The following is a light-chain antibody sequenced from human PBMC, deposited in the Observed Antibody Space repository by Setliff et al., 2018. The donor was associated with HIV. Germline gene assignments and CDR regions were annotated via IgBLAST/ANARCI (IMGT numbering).Light chain of an antibody. CDR3: QVWDTGSDPPCV. CDR1: NIGSKS. V-gene: IGLV3-21*04. CDR2: YDN. J-gene: IGLJ1*01. Sequence: SYELTQPPSVSVAPGKTARITCGGANIGSKSVHWYQQKPGQAPVVVIYYDNDRPSGIPERFSGSISGNTATLTISRVEAGDEADYFCQVWDTGSDPPCVFAAGTKSPS.